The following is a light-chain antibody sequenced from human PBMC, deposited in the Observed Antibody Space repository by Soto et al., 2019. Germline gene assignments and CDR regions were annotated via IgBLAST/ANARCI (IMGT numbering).Light chain of an antibody. CDR3: ISYAGSKNLV. J-gene: IGLJ3*02. CDR2: EVT. V-gene: IGLV2-8*01. Sequence: QSALTQPPSASGSPGQSVTISCTGTSSDVGGYNYVSWYQQHPGKVPKLMIYEVTKRPSGVPDRFSGSKSGNTASLTVSGLQAEDEADYYCISYAGSKNLVFGGGTQLTVL. CDR1: SSDVGGYNY.